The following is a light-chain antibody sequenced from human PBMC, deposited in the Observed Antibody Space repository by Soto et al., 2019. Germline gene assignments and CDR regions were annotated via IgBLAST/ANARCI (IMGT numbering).Light chain of an antibody. CDR1: QSLLHSDGNTY. Sequence: DIVMTQTPLFSPVTLGQPASISCRSSQSLLHSDGNTYLSWLEQRPGKPPRLLIYKISNRFFGVPDRFSGSGAGTDFTLRISRVEAEDVGIYYCMQVTHFPYTFGQGSKLEI. J-gene: IGKJ2*01. CDR2: KIS. V-gene: IGKV2-24*01. CDR3: MQVTHFPYT.